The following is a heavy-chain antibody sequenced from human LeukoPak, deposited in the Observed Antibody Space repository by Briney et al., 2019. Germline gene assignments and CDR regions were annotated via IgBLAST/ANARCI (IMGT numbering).Heavy chain of an antibody. Sequence: SETLSLTCAVYGGSFSGYYWSWIRQPPGKGLEWIWEINHSGSTNYNPSLKSRVTISVDTSENQFSLKLSSVTAADTAVYYCARGYSSSWYPDYWGQGTLVTVSS. CDR2: INHSGST. CDR1: GGSFSGYY. D-gene: IGHD6-13*01. J-gene: IGHJ4*02. V-gene: IGHV4-34*01. CDR3: ARGYSSSWYPDY.